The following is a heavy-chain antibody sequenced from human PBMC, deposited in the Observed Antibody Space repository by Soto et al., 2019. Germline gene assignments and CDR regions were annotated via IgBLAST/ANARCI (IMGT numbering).Heavy chain of an antibody. Sequence: RDVVNWVRHDKKKGLEWMGWMNPNSGNTGYAQKFQGRVTMTRNTSISTAYMGLSSPRSEDTAVYYCASPIGYCSGGSCSGDHDVFDFWGQGTMVTVSS. CDR3: ASPIGYCSGGSCSGDHDVFDF. CDR1: RDV. CDR2: MNPNSGNT. J-gene: IGHJ3*01. V-gene: IGHV1-8*01. D-gene: IGHD2-15*01.